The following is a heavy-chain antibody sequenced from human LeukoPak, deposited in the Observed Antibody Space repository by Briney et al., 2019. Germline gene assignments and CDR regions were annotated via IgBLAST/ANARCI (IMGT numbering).Heavy chain of an antibody. CDR3: GKDSLLLWFGESSYYLDY. Sequence: GGSLRLSCAASGFKFSSHAMSGVGPAPGRRLEWGSAISGSGGSTYYADPVKGRFTISRDNSKNTLYLQMNSPRAEDTGVYYCGKDSLLLWFGESSYYLDYWGQGTLVTVSS. D-gene: IGHD3-10*01. J-gene: IGHJ4*02. CDR2: ISGSGGST. V-gene: IGHV3-23*01. CDR1: GFKFSSHA.